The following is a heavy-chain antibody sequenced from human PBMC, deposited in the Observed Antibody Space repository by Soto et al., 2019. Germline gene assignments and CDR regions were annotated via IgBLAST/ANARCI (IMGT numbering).Heavy chain of an antibody. CDR1: GFTFSSYA. CDR3: AKGYRITMIVVVITSLDY. D-gene: IGHD3-22*01. J-gene: IGHJ4*02. V-gene: IGHV3-23*01. CDR2: ISGSGGST. Sequence: GSLRLSCAASGFTFSSYAMSWVRQAPGKGLEWVSAISGSGGSTYYADSVKGRFTISRDNSKNTLYLQMNSLRAEDTAVYYCAKGYRITMIVVVITSLDYWGQGTLVTVSS.